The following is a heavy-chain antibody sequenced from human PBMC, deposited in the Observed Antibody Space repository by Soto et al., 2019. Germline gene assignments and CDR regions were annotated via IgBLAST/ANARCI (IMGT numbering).Heavy chain of an antibody. Sequence: GASVKVSCKASGGTFSSYAISWVRQAPGQGLEWMGGIIPIFGTANYAQKFQGRVTITADESTSTAYMELSSLRSEDTAVYYCARDGNIVATGTFDYWGQGTLVTVSS. D-gene: IGHD5-12*01. CDR2: IIPIFGTA. J-gene: IGHJ4*02. CDR1: GGTFSSYA. CDR3: ARDGNIVATGTFDY. V-gene: IGHV1-69*13.